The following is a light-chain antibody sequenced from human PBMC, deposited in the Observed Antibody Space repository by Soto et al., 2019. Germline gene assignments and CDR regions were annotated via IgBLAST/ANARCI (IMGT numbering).Light chain of an antibody. CDR2: DVN. J-gene: IGLJ2*01. Sequence: QSLVTQPASLSGAPGQSITLSCTGTSRDICAYNFVSWYQQHPGKAPKLMLYDVNIRPSGVSNRFSGSKSGNTASLTISGLQAEDEADYYCTSWTTSTTMIFGGGTKVTVL. V-gene: IGLV2-14*03. CDR3: TSWTTSTTMI. CDR1: SRDICAYNF.